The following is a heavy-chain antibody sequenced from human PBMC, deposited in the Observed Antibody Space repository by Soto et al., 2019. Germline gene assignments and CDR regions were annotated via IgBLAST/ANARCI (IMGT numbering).Heavy chain of an antibody. CDR2: ISATGGST. CDR3: AKGLLSTYYFDY. V-gene: IGHV3-23*01. J-gene: IGHJ4*02. CDR1: GFTFSSYA. D-gene: IGHD3-10*01. Sequence: GSLRISCAASGFTFSSYAMSWVRQAPGKGLEWVSTISATGGSTFDADSVKGRFIISRDNSKNTLYLEMDSLSAEDTAVYYCAKGLLSTYYFDYWGQGTLVTGSS.